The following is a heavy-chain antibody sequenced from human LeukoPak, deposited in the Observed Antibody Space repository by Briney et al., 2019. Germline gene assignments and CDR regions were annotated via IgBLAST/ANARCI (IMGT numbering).Heavy chain of an antibody. V-gene: IGHV3-23*01. J-gene: IGHJ4*02. D-gene: IGHD6-13*01. CDR1: GFTFSSYA. CDR3: AKCRSGNIAAAGNH. CDR2: IGGSGDNR. Sequence: KPGGSLRLSCAASGFTFSSYALSWVRQAPGKGLEWVSAIGGSGDNRYYADSAKGRFTISRDNSKNTLYLEMNSLRAEDTAVYYCAKCRSGNIAAAGNHWGQGTLVSVSS.